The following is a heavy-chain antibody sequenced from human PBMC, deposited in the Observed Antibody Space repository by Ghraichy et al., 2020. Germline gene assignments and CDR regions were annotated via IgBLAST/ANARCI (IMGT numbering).Heavy chain of an antibody. Sequence: VKVSCKASGYTFARYTMHWVRQAPGERLEWMGWINAGNGYTKYSQKFQGRVTITRDTSVRTTYMELSSLKSEDTAVYFCSGEVDYGGDSYKWFDPWGQGTLVTVSS. D-gene: IGHD4-23*01. CDR1: GYTFARYT. V-gene: IGHV1-3*01. CDR3: SGEVDYGGDSYKWFDP. J-gene: IGHJ5*02. CDR2: INAGNGYT.